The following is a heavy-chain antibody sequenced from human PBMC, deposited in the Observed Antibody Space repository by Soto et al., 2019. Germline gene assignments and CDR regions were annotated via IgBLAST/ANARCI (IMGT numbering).Heavy chain of an antibody. CDR2: ISSNGGGT. Sequence: PGGSLRLSCSASGFTFSNYAMHWVRQAPGKGLEYVSAISSNGGGTYYADSVKGRFTISRDNSKNTVYLQMNSLRGEDTAMYYCARLGPYGSESYSFHYNWFDPWGQGTLVTVSS. CDR1: GFTFSNYA. V-gene: IGHV3-64*04. CDR3: ARLGPYGSESYSFHYNWFDP. J-gene: IGHJ5*02. D-gene: IGHD3-10*01.